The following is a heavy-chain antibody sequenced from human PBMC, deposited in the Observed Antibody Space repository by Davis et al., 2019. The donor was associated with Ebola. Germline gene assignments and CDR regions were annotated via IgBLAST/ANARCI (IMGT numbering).Heavy chain of an antibody. CDR2: ISNLALKT. CDR3: ADPLSSI. CDR1: GFYFSHYA. V-gene: IGHV3-23*01. J-gene: IGHJ6*02. D-gene: IGHD2/OR15-2a*01. Sequence: GGSLRLSCLRSGFYFSHYAMGWVRQIPGRGLECVSVISNLALKTFYSDSVQGRFIISRDNSKSIVSLQMNNLRVDDTAIYYCADPLSSIWGQGTTVTVS.